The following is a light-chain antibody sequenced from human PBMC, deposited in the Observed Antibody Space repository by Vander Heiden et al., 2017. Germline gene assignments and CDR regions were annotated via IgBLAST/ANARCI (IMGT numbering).Light chain of an antibody. J-gene: IGLJ1*01. CDR1: SGDVGGYNY. CDR3: SSYTSSSTVYV. CDR2: DVS. Sequence: QSALPQPASVSGSPGQSITISCTGTSGDVGGYNYVSWYQKKPGKAPKLMIYDVSNRPSGVSNRFSASKSGNTASLTISGLQAEDEADYYCSSYTSSSTVYVFGTGTTVTVL. V-gene: IGLV2-14*03.